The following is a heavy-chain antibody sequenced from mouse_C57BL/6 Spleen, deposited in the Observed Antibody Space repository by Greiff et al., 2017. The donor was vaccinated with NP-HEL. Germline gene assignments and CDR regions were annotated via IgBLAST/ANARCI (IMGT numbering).Heavy chain of an antibody. V-gene: IGHV1-19*01. CDR1: GYTFTDYY. Sequence: EVKLMESGPVLVKPGASVKMSCKASGYTFTDYYMNWVKQSHGKSLEWIGVINPYNGGTSYNQKFKGKATLTVDKSSSTAYMELNSLTSEDSAVYYCARLYFDYWGQGTTLTVSS. CDR3: ARLYFDY. CDR2: INPYNGGT. J-gene: IGHJ2*01.